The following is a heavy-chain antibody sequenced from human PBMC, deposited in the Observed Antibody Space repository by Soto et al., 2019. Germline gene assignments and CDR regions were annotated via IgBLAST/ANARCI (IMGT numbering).Heavy chain of an antibody. CDR3: ARWWMYAPRFDP. V-gene: IGHV4-30-2*01. CDR1: GGSISSGGYS. Sequence: SETLSLTCAVSGGSISSGGYSWSWIRQPPGKGLEWIGYIYHSGSTYYNPSLKSRVTISVDRSKNQFSLKLSSVTAADTAVYYGARWWMYAPRFDPWGQGILVNVS. J-gene: IGHJ5*02. CDR2: IYHSGST. D-gene: IGHD2-8*01.